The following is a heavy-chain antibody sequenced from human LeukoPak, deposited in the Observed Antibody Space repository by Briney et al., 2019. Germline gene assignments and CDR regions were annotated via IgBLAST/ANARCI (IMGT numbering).Heavy chain of an antibody. J-gene: IGHJ6*02. CDR1: GGSISSISYY. CDR2: IYFSGNT. Sequence: SETLSLTCTVSGGSISSISYYWDWIRQPPGKGLEWIGYIYFSGNTKYNPSLENRVTISVDRSKSQFYLTLRSVTAADTAVYFCARDLNHGFNYYYYGLEVWGQGTTVTVSS. V-gene: IGHV4-61*05. CDR3: ARDLNHGFNYYYYGLEV. D-gene: IGHD3-3*01.